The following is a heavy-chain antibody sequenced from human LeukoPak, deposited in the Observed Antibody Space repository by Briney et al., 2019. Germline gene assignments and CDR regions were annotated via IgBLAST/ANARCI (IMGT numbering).Heavy chain of an antibody. D-gene: IGHD3-10*01. CDR1: GYTFTSYD. J-gene: IGHJ6*03. Sequence: GASVKVSCKASGYTFTSYDINWERQATGQGLEWMGWMNPNSGNTGYAQKFQGRVTITRNTSISTAYMELSSLRSEDTAVYYCARRITMVRGVITHYYYYYYMHVWGKGTTVTISS. V-gene: IGHV1-8*03. CDR2: MNPNSGNT. CDR3: ARRITMVRGVITHYYYYYYMHV.